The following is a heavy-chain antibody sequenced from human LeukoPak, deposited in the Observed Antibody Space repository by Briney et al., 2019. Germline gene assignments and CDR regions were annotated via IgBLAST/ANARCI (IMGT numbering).Heavy chain of an antibody. D-gene: IGHD5-24*01. CDR1: GYTFTSYG. J-gene: IGHJ4*02. Sequence: ASVKVSCKASGYTFTSYGISWVRQATGQGLEWMGWMNPNSGNTGYAQKFQGRVTMTRNTSISTAYMELSSLRSEDTAVYYCARAAPARWLQPNYWGQGTLVTVSS. CDR3: ARAAPARWLQPNY. CDR2: MNPNSGNT. V-gene: IGHV1-8*02.